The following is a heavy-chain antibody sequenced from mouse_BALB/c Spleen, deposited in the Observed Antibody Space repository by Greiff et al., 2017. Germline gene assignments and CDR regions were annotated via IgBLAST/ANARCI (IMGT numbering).Heavy chain of an antibody. CDR1: GFTFSSFG. J-gene: IGHJ4*01. V-gene: IGHV5-17*02. Sequence: EVQLVESGGGLVQPGGSRKLSCAASGFTFSSFGMHWVRQAPEKGLEWVAYISSGSSTIYYADTVKGRFTISRDNPKNTLFLQMTSLRSEDTAMYYCARSTMIYYYAMDYWGQGTSVTVSS. CDR2: ISSGSSTI. CDR3: ARSTMIYYYAMDY. D-gene: IGHD2-4*01.